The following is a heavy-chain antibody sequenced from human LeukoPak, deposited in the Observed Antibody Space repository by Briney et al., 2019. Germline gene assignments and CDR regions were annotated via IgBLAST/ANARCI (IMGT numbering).Heavy chain of an antibody. V-gene: IGHV1-69*06. Sequence: SVKVSCKASGGTFSNYAISWVRQAPGQGLEWMGGVIPIFGTANYAQRFQGRVTITADKSTSTAYMELSSLRSEDTAVYYCAREDSTDAFDIWGQGTMVTVSS. CDR1: GGTFSNYA. CDR2: VIPIFGTA. CDR3: AREDSTDAFDI. D-gene: IGHD3/OR15-3a*01. J-gene: IGHJ3*02.